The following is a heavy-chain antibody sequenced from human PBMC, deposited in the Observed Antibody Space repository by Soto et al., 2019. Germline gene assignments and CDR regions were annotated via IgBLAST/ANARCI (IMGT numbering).Heavy chain of an antibody. D-gene: IGHD6-6*01. J-gene: IGHJ4*02. Sequence: GGSLRLSCAASGFTFSSYAMSWVRQAPGKGLEWVSAISGSGGSTYYADSVKGRFTISRDNSKNTLYLQMNSLRAEDTAVYYWAKVPVEQLVPFDYWGQGTLVTVSS. V-gene: IGHV3-23*01. CDR2: ISGSGGST. CDR1: GFTFSSYA. CDR3: AKVPVEQLVPFDY.